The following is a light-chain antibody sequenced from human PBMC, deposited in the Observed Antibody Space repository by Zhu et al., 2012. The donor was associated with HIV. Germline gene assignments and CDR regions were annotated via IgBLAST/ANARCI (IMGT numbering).Light chain of an antibody. Sequence: DIQMTQSPSSLSASVGDRVTITCRASQGVITYLNWYRQRPGKAPELLIYAASTLQSGVPSRFSGRGSETDFTLVISGVQPEDFGSYYCQQTYSEPRTFGQGHDW. J-gene: IGKJ5*01. CDR1: QGVITY. V-gene: IGKV1-39*01. CDR3: QQTYSEPRT. CDR2: AAS.